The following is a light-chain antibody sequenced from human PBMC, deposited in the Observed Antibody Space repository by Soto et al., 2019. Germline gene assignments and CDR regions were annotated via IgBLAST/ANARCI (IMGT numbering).Light chain of an antibody. Sequence: DIQMTQSPSSLSASVGDTVTITCRASQSIGKHLNWYQQKPGKAPKFLIYSVSSLQSGVPSRFRGSGSGTDFTLTINSLQPEDFATYYCQQGYSSAITFGQGTRLEI. CDR2: SVS. J-gene: IGKJ5*01. CDR3: QQGYSSAIT. CDR1: QSIGKH. V-gene: IGKV1-39*01.